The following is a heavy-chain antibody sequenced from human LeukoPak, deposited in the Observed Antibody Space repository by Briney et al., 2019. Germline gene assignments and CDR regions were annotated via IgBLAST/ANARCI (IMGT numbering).Heavy chain of an antibody. V-gene: IGHV3-20*04. CDR1: GFTFDDYG. J-gene: IGHJ3*02. Sequence: RPGGSLRLSCAASGFTFDDYGMSWVRQAPGKGLDWVSGINWNGGSTGYADSVKGRFTISRDNAKNSLYLQMNSLRAEDTALYYCARGDRYSGSYYSEGASAVGAFDIWGQGTMVTVSS. CDR3: ARGDRYSGSYYSEGASAVGAFDI. D-gene: IGHD1-26*01. CDR2: INWNGGST.